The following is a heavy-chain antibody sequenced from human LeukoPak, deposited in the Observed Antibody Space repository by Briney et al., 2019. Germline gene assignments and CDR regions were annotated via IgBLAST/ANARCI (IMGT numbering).Heavy chain of an antibody. CDR2: ISSSSSYI. D-gene: IGHD1-26*01. CDR3: ARNGRRLVGATRFDY. CDR1: GFTFSYAW. J-gene: IGHJ4*02. V-gene: IGHV3-21*01. Sequence: GGSLRLSCAASGFTFSYAWMSWVRQAPGKGLEWVSSISSSSSYIYYADSVKGRFTISRDNAKNSLYLQMSSLRAEDTAVYYCARNGRRLVGATRFDYWGQGTLVTVSS.